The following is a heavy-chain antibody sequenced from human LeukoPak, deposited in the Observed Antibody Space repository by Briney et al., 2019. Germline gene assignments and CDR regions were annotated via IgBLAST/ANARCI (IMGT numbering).Heavy chain of an antibody. V-gene: IGHV3-30*16. CDR3: ARGAGTTVYYIDV. CDR1: GFTFSTFP. D-gene: IGHD1-7*01. J-gene: IGHJ6*03. Sequence: GGSLRLSCAASGFTFSTFPMHWVRQAPGKGLQWVAVISNDGRYEYYADSAKGRFTISRDNSKNTLFLQMNSLTTEDTAVYYCARGAGTTVYYIDVWGKGTTVTVSS. CDR2: ISNDGRYE.